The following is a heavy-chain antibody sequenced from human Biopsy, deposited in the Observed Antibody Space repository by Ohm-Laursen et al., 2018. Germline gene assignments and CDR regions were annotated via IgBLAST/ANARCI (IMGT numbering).Heavy chain of an antibody. D-gene: IGHD4-17*01. CDR1: GFTFSTYE. V-gene: IGHV3-23*01. Sequence: SLRLSCTAFGFTFSTYEMNWVRQAPGKGLEWVSTISGNSDIIYDTDSVKGRFTISRDNSKNTLYLQMNSLRADDTAVYYCALAAAQTVTHFDYWGQGTLVTVSS. CDR2: ISGNSDII. J-gene: IGHJ4*02. CDR3: ALAAAQTVTHFDY.